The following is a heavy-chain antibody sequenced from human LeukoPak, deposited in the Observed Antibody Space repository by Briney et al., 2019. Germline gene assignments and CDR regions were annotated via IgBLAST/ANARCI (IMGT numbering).Heavy chain of an antibody. CDR1: GYTLTELS. CDR2: FDPEDGET. Sequence: ASVKVSCTVSGYTLTELSMHWVRQAPGKGLEWMGGFDPEDGETIYAQKFQGRVTMTEDTSTDTAYMELSSLRSEDTAVYYCATGNYDSSGYHPIDYWGQGTLVTVSS. V-gene: IGHV1-24*01. J-gene: IGHJ4*02. D-gene: IGHD3-22*01. CDR3: ATGNYDSSGYHPIDY.